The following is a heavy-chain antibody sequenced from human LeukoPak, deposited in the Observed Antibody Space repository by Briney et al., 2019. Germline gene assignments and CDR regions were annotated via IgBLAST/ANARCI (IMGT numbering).Heavy chain of an antibody. CDR2: INPNSGGT. CDR3: ARDPTSIAARFDP. V-gene: IGHV1-2*02. J-gene: IGHJ5*02. D-gene: IGHD6-6*01. Sequence: ASVKVSCKASGYTFTGYYMHWVRQASGQGLEWMGWINPNSGGTNYAQKFQGRVTMTRDTSISTAYMELSRLRSDDTAVYYCARDPTSIAARFDPWGQGTLVTVSS. CDR1: GYTFTGYY.